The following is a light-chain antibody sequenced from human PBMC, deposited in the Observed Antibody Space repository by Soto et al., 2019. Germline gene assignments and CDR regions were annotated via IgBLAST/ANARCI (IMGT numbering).Light chain of an antibody. V-gene: IGKV3-20*01. Sequence: DIVLTQSPGTLSLSPGERATLSCRASKSLSSTYLAWYQHKPGQAPRLLIYGASNRATGIPDRFSGSGSGTDFTLTINRLEPEDFAVYYCQQYGSSPLTFGQGTKVEIK. CDR2: GAS. J-gene: IGKJ1*01. CDR3: QQYGSSPLT. CDR1: KSLSSTY.